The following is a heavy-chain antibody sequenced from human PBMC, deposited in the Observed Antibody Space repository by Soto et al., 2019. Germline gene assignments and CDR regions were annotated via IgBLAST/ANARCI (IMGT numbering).Heavy chain of an antibody. J-gene: IGHJ4*02. D-gene: IGHD2-21*01. CDR2: ISTGGAYM. Sequence: EVQLVESGGGLVKAGGSLRLFCTASGFTFRNYNMNWVRQAPGKGLEWVSSISTGGAYMFYADSVKGRFTIFRDNAQNSLFLQIDSPRADDTAVYYCARYIASPGGDYFDSWGQGTLVTVSS. CDR3: ARYIASPGGDYFDS. V-gene: IGHV3-21*06. CDR1: GFTFRNYN.